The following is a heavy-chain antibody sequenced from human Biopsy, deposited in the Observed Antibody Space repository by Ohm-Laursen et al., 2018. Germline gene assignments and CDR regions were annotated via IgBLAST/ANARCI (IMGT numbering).Heavy chain of an antibody. J-gene: IGHJ1*01. CDR1: GYTFTGQS. CDR3: AKGKDLRGGAEYFQH. D-gene: IGHD2-15*01. CDR2: INPHSGTT. Sequence: ASVKVSCKASGYTFTGQSFHWVRQVPGQGLEWMGWINPHSGTTKFAQDFQGRVTMTRDTSITTAYMELRRLRSDDTAVYYCAKGKDLRGGAEYFQHWGQGALVTVSS. V-gene: IGHV1-2*02.